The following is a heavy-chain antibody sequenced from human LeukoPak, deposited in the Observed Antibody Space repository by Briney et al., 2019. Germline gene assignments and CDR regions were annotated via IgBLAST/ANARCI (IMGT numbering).Heavy chain of an antibody. CDR3: ARMYSGTYGGIDS. J-gene: IGHJ4*02. CDR2: IYSSGST. V-gene: IGHV4-4*07. CDR1: GGSISSYY. Sequence: SETLSLTCTVSGGSISSYYWSWIRQAAGEGLEWIGRIYSSGSTNYNPSLKSRVTMSVDTSKNKFSLKLTSVTAADTGVYYCARMYSGTYGGIDSWGQGTLVTVSS. D-gene: IGHD1-26*01.